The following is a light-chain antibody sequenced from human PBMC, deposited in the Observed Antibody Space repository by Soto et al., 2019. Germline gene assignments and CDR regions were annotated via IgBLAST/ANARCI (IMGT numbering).Light chain of an antibody. CDR3: GTWDSSLSALYV. V-gene: IGLV1-51*02. CDR1: SSNIGNNY. J-gene: IGLJ1*01. CDR2: ENN. Sequence: QSLLTQPPSVSAAPGQKVTISCSGSSSNIGNNYVSWYQQLPGTAPKLLIYENNKRPSGIPDRFSGSKSGTSATLGITGLRTGDEADYYCGTWDSSLSALYVFGTGTKVTVL.